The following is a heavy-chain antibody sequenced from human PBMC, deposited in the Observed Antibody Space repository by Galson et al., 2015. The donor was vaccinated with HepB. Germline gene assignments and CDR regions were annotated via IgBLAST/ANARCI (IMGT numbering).Heavy chain of an antibody. J-gene: IGHJ2*01. CDR1: GITLSGYA. D-gene: IGHD3-3*01. V-gene: IGHV3-23*01. CDR3: AKVPYVDYDFPSYFDL. Sequence: SLRLSCAASGITLSGYAMSWVRQAPGKGLEWVSGISANGRSTYDADSVKGRLTISRDNSKNTLYPQMSSLRAEDTALYYCAKVPYVDYDFPSYFDLWGRGTLVAVSS. CDR2: ISANGRST.